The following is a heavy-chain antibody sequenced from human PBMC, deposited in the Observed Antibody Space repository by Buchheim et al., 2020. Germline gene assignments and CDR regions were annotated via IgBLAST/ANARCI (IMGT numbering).Heavy chain of an antibody. Sequence: EVQLVESGGGLVKPGGSLRLSCAASGFTFSSYSMNWVRQAPGKGLEWVSSISSSSSYIYYADSVKVRFTISRANAKNSLYLQINSLGAEDTAVYYCARGGVGATGGHRAFDYWGQGTL. D-gene: IGHD1-26*01. CDR2: ISSSSSYI. CDR3: ARGGVGATGGHRAFDY. J-gene: IGHJ4*02. CDR1: GFTFSSYS. V-gene: IGHV3-21*01.